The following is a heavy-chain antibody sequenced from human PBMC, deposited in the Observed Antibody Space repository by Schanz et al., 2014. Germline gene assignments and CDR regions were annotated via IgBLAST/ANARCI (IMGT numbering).Heavy chain of an antibody. CDR1: GGSFISYY. J-gene: IGHJ6*03. CDR2: VSSTGSA. D-gene: IGHD2-21*01. Sequence: QVQLEESGPGMVKPSETLSLNCTVSGGSFISYYWSWIRQPPGKGLEWIGYVSSTGSAESNPSLKSRVTLSVDTSKNQFSLKVRSVTAADTAVYFCARGNNDCFYYYMDVWGKGAAVTVSS. CDR3: ARGNNDCFYYYMDV. V-gene: IGHV4-59*01.